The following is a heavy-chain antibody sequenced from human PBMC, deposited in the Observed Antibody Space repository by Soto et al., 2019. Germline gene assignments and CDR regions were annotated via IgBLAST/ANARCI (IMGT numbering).Heavy chain of an antibody. CDR3: ATVLIAARLHYYGMDV. D-gene: IGHD6-6*01. V-gene: IGHV1-18*01. CDR2: ISAYNGNT. J-gene: IGHJ6*02. CDR1: GYTFTSYG. Sequence: ASVKVSCKASGYTFTSYGISWVRQAPGQGLEWMGWISAYNGNTNYAQKLQGRVTMTTDTSTSTAYTELRSLRSDDTAAYYCATVLIAARLHYYGMDVWGQGTTVTVSS.